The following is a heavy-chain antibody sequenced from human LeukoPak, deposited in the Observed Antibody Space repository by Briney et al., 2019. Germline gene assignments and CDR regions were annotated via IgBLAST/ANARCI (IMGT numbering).Heavy chain of an antibody. CDR1: GFTFSSYS. V-gene: IGHV3-21*01. J-gene: IGHJ4*02. D-gene: IGHD6-19*01. Sequence: GGSLRLSCAASGFTFSSYSMNWVRQAPGKGLEWVSSISSSSSYIYYADSVKGRFTISGDNAKNSLYLQMNSLRAEDTAVYYCARDMRRQWLVRPLFGYWGQGTLVTVSS. CDR3: ARDMRRQWLVRPLFGY. CDR2: ISSSSSYI.